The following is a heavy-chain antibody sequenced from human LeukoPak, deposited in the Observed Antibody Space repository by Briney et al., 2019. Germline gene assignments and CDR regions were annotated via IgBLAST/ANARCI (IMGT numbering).Heavy chain of an antibody. V-gene: IGHV3-23*01. J-gene: IGHJ4*02. Sequence: GGSLRLSCVASGLTFSTYIMSWVRQAPGKGLEWVSTFSGTTGKTYYADSVKGRFTISRDNSKNTLYLQINSLKTEDTAVYYCASRRLYYFDYWGQGTLVTVSS. CDR3: ASRRLYYFDY. CDR2: FSGTTGKT. CDR1: GLTFSTYI.